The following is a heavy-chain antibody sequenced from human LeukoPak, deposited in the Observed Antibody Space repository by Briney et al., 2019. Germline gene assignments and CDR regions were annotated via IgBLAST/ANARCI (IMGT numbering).Heavy chain of an antibody. CDR1: GYTFTGYY. CDR2: INPNSGGT. J-gene: IGHJ4*02. D-gene: IGHD2-2*01. V-gene: IGHV1-2*02. CDR3: ARVGGGYCSSTSCVTL. Sequence: ASVKVSCKASGYTFTGYYMHWVRQAPGQGLEWMGWINPNSGGTNYAQKFQGRVTMTRDTSISTAYMELSRLRSDDTAVYYCARVGGGYCSSTSCVTLWGQGTLVTVSS.